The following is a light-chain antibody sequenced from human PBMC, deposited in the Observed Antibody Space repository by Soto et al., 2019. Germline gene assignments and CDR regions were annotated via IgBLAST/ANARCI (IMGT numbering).Light chain of an antibody. V-gene: IGLV2-23*02. CDR2: EVN. CDR3: CSFAGSVIWV. CDR1: SSDVGSYNL. J-gene: IGLJ3*02. Sequence: QSALTQPASVSGSPGQSITISCTGTSSDVGSYNLVSWYQQHPGKAPKLMIYEVNKRPSGVSNRFSGSKSGSTASLTISGLQTEDEADYYCCSFAGSVIWVFGGGTQLTVL.